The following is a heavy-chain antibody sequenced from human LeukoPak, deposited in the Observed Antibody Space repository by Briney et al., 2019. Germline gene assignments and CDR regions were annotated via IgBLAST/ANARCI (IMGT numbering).Heavy chain of an antibody. Sequence: GGSLRLSCAASGFTFSSYAMSWVRQAPGKGLEWVSAISGSGGSTYYADSVKGRFTISRDNSKNTLYLQMNSLRAEDTAVYYCAKSLVSGSYYVDAFDIWGQGTMVTVSS. J-gene: IGHJ3*02. D-gene: IGHD1-26*01. V-gene: IGHV3-23*01. CDR1: GFTFSSYA. CDR2: ISGSGGST. CDR3: AKSLVSGSYYVDAFDI.